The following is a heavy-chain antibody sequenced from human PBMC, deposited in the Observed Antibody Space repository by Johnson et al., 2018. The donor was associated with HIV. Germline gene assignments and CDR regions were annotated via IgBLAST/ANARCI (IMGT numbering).Heavy chain of an antibody. J-gene: IGHJ3*02. Sequence: QVQLVESGGGLVKPGGSLRLSCAASGFTFSDYYMSWIRQAPGKGLEWVADISHDGSKKYYADSVKGRFTISRDNSKNTLYLQMNSLRAEDTAGNYCVQSNWGRDAFDIWGQGTMVTVSS. CDR1: GFTFSDYY. CDR2: ISHDGSKK. CDR3: VQSNWGRDAFDI. D-gene: IGHD7-27*01. V-gene: IGHV3-30-3*01.